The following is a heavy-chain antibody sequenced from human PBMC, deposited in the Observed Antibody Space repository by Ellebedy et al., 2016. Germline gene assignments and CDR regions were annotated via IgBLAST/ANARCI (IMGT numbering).Heavy chain of an antibody. V-gene: IGHV1-46*01. Sequence: ASVKVSXXASGYTFTSYYMHWVRQAPGQGLEWMGIINPSGGSTSYAQKFQGRVTMTRDTSTSTVYMELSSLRSEDTAVYYCARVDCSGGSCYWGDFDYWGQGTLVTVSS. CDR2: INPSGGST. J-gene: IGHJ4*02. CDR1: GYTFTSYY. D-gene: IGHD2-15*01. CDR3: ARVDCSGGSCYWGDFDY.